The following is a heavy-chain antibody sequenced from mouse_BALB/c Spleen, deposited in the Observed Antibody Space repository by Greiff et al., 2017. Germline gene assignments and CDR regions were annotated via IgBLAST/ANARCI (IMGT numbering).Heavy chain of an antibody. D-gene: IGHD1-1*01. CDR1: GYTFTDYA. CDR2: ISTYYGDA. V-gene: IGHV1S137*01. Sequence: VQLQQSGAELVRPGVSVKISCKGSGYTFTDYAMHWVKQSHAKSLEWIGVISTYYGDASYNQKFKGKATMTVDKSSSTAYMELARLTSEDSAIYYCARGYYYGSSDYYAMDDWGQGTSVTVSS. J-gene: IGHJ4*01. CDR3: ARGYYYGSSDYYAMDD.